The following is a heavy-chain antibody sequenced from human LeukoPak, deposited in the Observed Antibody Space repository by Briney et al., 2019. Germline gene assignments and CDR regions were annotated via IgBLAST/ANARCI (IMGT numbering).Heavy chain of an antibody. CDR1: GGSISSYY. D-gene: IGHD1-7*01. J-gene: IGHJ4*02. CDR3: ARNYRINWNYVEYYFEY. Sequence: SETLSLTCTVSGGSISSYYWSWIRQPPGKGLEWIGYIYYSGSTNYNPSLKSRVTISVDTSKNQFSLKLSSVTAADTAVYYCARNYRINWNYVEYYFEYWGQGTLVTVSS. CDR2: IYYSGST. V-gene: IGHV4-59*01.